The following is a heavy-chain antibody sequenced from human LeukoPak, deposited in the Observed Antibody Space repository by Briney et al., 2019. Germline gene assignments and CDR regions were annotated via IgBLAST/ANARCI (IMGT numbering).Heavy chain of an antibody. CDR3: ARGTYDILTGYFDY. CDR2: IYYTGST. D-gene: IGHD3-9*01. J-gene: IGHJ4*02. V-gene: IGHV4-59*01. CDR1: DASISGYS. Sequence: ASETLSLTCSVSDASISGYSWTWIRQSPEKGLEWIGYIYYTGSTTYNPSLKSRVTISVDTSKNQFSLKLSSVTAADTAVYYCARGTYDILTGYFDYWGQGTLVTVSS.